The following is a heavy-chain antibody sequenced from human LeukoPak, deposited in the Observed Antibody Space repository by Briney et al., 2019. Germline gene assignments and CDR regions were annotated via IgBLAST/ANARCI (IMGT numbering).Heavy chain of an antibody. V-gene: IGHV4-59*02. J-gene: IGHJ5*02. CDR1: GGSVSSYS. D-gene: IGHD6-13*01. CDR2: IYYTGNT. CDR3: ARILAAGGNNWFDP. Sequence: SETLSLTCTVSGGSVSSYSWSWIRQPQGNAMELIAYIYYTGNTYFNPSLRTRVTISIDTSKNQFSLKLRSVTAADPAVFYCARILAAGGNNWFDPWGEGTLVTVSS.